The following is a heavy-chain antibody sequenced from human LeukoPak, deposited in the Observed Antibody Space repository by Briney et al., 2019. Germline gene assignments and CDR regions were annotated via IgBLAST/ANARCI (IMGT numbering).Heavy chain of an antibody. CDR1: GFTFSSYA. V-gene: IGHV3-23*01. Sequence: GGSLRLSCAASGFTFSSYAMSWVRQAPGKGLEWVSAISGSGGSTYYADSVKGRFTIPRDNSKNTLYLQMNSLRAEDTAVYYCAKTYYDILTGYYSYYFDYWGQGTLVTVSS. J-gene: IGHJ4*02. CDR2: ISGSGGST. CDR3: AKTYYDILTGYYSYYFDY. D-gene: IGHD3-9*01.